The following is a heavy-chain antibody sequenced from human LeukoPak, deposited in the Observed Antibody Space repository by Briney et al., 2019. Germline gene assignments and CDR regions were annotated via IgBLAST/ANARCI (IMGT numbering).Heavy chain of an antibody. CDR3: ARGRDY. V-gene: IGHV4-34*01. CDR2: INHSGST. J-gene: IGHJ4*02. CDR1: GFTFSNAW. Sequence: GSLRLSCAASGFTFSNAWMSWVRQAPGKGLEWIGEINHSGSTNFNPSLKSRVTISVDTSKNQFSLKLSSVTAADTAVYYCARGRDYWGQGTLVTVSS.